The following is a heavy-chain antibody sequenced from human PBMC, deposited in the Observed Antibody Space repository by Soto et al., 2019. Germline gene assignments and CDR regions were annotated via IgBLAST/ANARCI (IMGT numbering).Heavy chain of an antibody. CDR2: SYSAGNT. D-gene: IGHD2-15*01. J-gene: IGHJ4*02. CDR3: AGAQRYCSDGSGLYYFDS. Sequence: EVQVVETGGGLIQPGGSLRLSCAAPGFTVRSNYMSWVRQAPGKGLEWVAVSYSAGNTYFADSVKGRFTISRDNSRNTVFLQMHSLRAEDTAVYDCAGAQRYCSDGSGLYYFDSWGQGTLVTVYS. CDR1: GFTVRSNY. V-gene: IGHV3-53*02.